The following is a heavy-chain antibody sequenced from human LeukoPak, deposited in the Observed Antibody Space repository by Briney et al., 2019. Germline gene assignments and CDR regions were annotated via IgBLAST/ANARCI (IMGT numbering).Heavy chain of an antibody. CDR3: ARREIYGSGRSFDY. CDR1: GGTFSGYA. J-gene: IGHJ4*02. D-gene: IGHD3-10*01. Sequence: EASVKVSCKASGGTFSGYAISWVRQAPGQGLEWMGGIIPIFGTANYAQKFQGRVTITADKSTSTAYMELSSLRSEDTAVYYCARREIYGSGRSFDYWGQGTLVTVSS. V-gene: IGHV1-69*06. CDR2: IIPIFGTA.